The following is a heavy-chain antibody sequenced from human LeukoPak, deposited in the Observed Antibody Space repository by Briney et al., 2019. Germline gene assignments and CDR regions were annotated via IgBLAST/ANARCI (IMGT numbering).Heavy chain of an antibody. CDR3: ARGAWGWDSLDY. Sequence: PGGSLRLSCAASGFTFSSYSMNWVRQAPGKGLEGVSYISNSSSTIYYADSVKGRFTISRDNAKNSLYLQMNSLRAEDTAVYYCARGAWGWDSLDYWGQGTLVTVSS. J-gene: IGHJ4*02. V-gene: IGHV3-48*01. CDR2: ISNSSSTI. D-gene: IGHD7-27*01. CDR1: GFTFSSYS.